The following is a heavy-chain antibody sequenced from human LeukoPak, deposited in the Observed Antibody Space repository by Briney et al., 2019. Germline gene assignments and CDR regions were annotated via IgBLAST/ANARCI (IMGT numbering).Heavy chain of an antibody. Sequence: GGSLRLSCAASGFTFSTHTMAWVRQAPGKGLEWVSYISGSTSVIYYADSVKGRFTISRDNAKNSLYLQMNSLRTEDTAMYYCARGLYYIDVWGNGTAVTVS. CDR1: GFTFSTHT. CDR2: ISGSTSVI. V-gene: IGHV3-48*01. J-gene: IGHJ6*03. CDR3: ARGLYYIDV.